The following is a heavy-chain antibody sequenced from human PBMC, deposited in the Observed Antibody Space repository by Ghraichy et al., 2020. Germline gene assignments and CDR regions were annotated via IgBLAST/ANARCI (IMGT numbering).Heavy chain of an antibody. J-gene: IGHJ4*02. Sequence: GGSLRLSCAASGFTFSGYAMSWVRQAPGEGLEWVSTISGSGGDTYYADSVKGRFTISRDNSNNTLYLQMNSLRAADTAIYYCAKEGRYCSGISCYDYWGQGTLVTVSS. CDR3: AKEGRYCSGISCYDY. CDR1: GFTFSGYA. CDR2: ISGSGGDT. V-gene: IGHV3-23*01. D-gene: IGHD2-2*01.